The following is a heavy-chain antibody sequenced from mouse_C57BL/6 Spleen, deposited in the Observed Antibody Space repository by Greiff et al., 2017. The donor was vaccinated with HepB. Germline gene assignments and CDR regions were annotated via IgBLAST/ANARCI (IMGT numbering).Heavy chain of an antibody. D-gene: IGHD1-1*01. CDR1: GYTFTSYW. J-gene: IGHJ4*01. Sequence: QVQLQQSGAELVKPGASVKLSCKASGYTFTSYWMHWVKQRPGQGLEWIGMIHPNSGSTNYNEKFKSKATLTVDKSSSTAYMQLSSLTSEDSAVYYCARDDGTTGAMDYWGQGTSVTVSS. CDR3: ARDDGTTGAMDY. V-gene: IGHV1-64*01. CDR2: IHPNSGST.